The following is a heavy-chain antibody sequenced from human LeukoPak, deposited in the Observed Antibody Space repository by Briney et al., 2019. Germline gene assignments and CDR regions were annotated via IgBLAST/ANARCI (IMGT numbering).Heavy chain of an antibody. CDR3: ARDPGVVAFHYFDY. CDR2: IGGLGGSA. D-gene: IGHD3-3*01. Sequence: GGSLRLSCAASGFTFSSHAMGWVRQAPGKGLERVSGIGGLGGSAYYAGSVKGRFTIPRDNSQNTLYLHMNSLRADDTAVYYCARDPGVVAFHYFDYWGQGSLVTVSS. J-gene: IGHJ4*02. V-gene: IGHV3-23*01. CDR1: GFTFSSHA.